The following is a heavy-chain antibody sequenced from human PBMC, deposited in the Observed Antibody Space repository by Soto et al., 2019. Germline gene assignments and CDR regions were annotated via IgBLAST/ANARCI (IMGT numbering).Heavy chain of an antibody. CDR3: AKTNYPPGAFDI. D-gene: IGHD1-7*01. V-gene: IGHV3-23*01. CDR2: ISGSGGST. CDR1: GFTFSSYA. Sequence: PVGSLRLSCAASGFTFSSYAMRWVRQAPGKGLEWVSAISGSGGSTYYADSVKGRFTISRDNSKNTLYLQMNSLRAEDTAVYYCAKTNYPPGAFDIWGQGTMVTVSS. J-gene: IGHJ3*02.